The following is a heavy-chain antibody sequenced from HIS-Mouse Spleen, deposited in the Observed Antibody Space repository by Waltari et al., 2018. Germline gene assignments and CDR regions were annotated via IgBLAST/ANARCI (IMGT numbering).Heavy chain of an antibody. V-gene: IGHV4-39*07. J-gene: IGHJ2*01. D-gene: IGHD6-13*01. CDR1: GGSISSSSYY. CDR2: IYYSGRT. CDR3: AREIPYSSSWYDWYFDL. Sequence: QLQLQESGPGLVKPSETLSLTCTVSGGSISSSSYYWCWVRQPPGKGLEWIGNIYYSGRTYYNPSLKSGVTISVDTSKNQFSLKLSSVTAADTAVYYCAREIPYSSSWYDWYFDLWGRGTLVTVSS.